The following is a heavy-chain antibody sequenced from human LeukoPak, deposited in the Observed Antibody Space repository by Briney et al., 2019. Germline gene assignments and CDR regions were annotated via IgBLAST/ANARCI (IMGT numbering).Heavy chain of an antibody. Sequence: PGGSLRLSCAASGFTFSSYAMSWVRQAPGKGLEWVSDINGSGGSTYYADSVKGRFTISRDNSKNSLYLQMNSLRAEDTAVYYCARDLMGIAYRGAFYYWGQGTLVTVSS. D-gene: IGHD6-13*01. CDR2: INGSGGST. CDR3: ARDLMGIAYRGAFYY. J-gene: IGHJ4*02. V-gene: IGHV3-23*01. CDR1: GFTFSSYA.